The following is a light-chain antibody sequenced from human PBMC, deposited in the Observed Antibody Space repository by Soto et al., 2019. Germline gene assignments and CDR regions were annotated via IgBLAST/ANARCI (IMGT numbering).Light chain of an antibody. CDR3: QQFRT. J-gene: IGKJ1*01. CDR1: QSVSSSY. V-gene: IGKV3-20*01. CDR2: GAS. Sequence: EIVLTQSPGTLSLSPGERATLSCRASQSVSSSYLAWYQQKPGQAPRLLIYGASSRATGIPDRFSGSGSGTDFTLTISRLEPEDSAVYYCQQFRTFGQGTKVEIK.